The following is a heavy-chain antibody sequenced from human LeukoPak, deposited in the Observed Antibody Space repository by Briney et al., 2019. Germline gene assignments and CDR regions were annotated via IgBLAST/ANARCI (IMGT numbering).Heavy chain of an antibody. J-gene: IGHJ4*02. CDR3: ARDGGYNYGPFDY. V-gene: IGHV3-74*01. Sequence: PGGSLRLSCAASGFTFSTYAMSWVRQAPGKGLLWVSRINSDESNTNYADSVKGRFTISRDNAKNTLYLQMNNLRAEDTAVYYCARDGGYNYGPFDYWGQGILVSVSS. D-gene: IGHD5-18*01. CDR2: INSDESNT. CDR1: GFTFSTYA.